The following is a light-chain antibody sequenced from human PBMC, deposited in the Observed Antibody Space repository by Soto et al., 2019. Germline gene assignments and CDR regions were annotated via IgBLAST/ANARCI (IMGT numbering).Light chain of an antibody. J-gene: IGKJ2*01. CDR2: LGS. CDR1: QSLLHSNGYNY. Sequence: IVMTQSPLSLPVTPGDPASISCRSSQSLLHSNGYNYLDWYLQKPGQSPQLLIYLGSNRASGVPDRFSGSGSGTDFTLKISRVEAEDVGVYYCMQALQTPTGTFGQGTKVDIK. V-gene: IGKV2-28*01. CDR3: MQALQTPTGT.